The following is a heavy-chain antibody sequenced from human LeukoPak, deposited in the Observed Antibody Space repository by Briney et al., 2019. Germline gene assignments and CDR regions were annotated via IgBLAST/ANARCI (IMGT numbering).Heavy chain of an antibody. CDR2: IYFSGST. CDR3: ARVRSGYSYGWDYDY. J-gene: IGHJ4*02. CDR1: GASITRYY. D-gene: IGHD5-18*01. V-gene: IGHV4-59*12. Sequence: SETLSLTCTVSGASITRYYWSWVRQPPGKGLEWFGFIYFSGSTTYNPSLKSRVAMSVDTSKSQFSLKLSSVTAADTAVYYCARVRSGYSYGWDYDYWGQGTLVTVSS.